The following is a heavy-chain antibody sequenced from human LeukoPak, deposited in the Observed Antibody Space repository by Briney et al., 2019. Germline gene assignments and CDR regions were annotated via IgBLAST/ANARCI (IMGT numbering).Heavy chain of an antibody. V-gene: IGHV1-2*06. CDR2: INPDSGGT. D-gene: IGHD1-1*01. Sequence: ASVKVSCTASGYTFTGYYMHWVRQAPGQGLEWMGRINPDSGGTNYAQKFQGRVTMTRDTSISTAYMELSRLRSDDTAEYYCARTGTSYYYYGMDVWGQGTTVTVSS. CDR1: GYTFTGYY. J-gene: IGHJ6*02. CDR3: ARTGTSYYYYGMDV.